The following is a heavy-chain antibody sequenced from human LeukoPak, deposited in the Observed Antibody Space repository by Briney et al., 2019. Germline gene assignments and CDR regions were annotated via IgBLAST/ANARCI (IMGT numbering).Heavy chain of an antibody. J-gene: IGHJ5*02. CDR3: AREAPVEMATIS. CDR1: GGSISSGGYY. Sequence: SETLSLTCTVSGGSISSGGYYWSLIRQHPGKGLEWIGYIYYSGSTYYNPSLKSRVTISVDTSKNQFSLKLSSVTAADTAVYYCAREAPVEMATISWGQGTLVTVSS. D-gene: IGHD5-24*01. CDR2: IYYSGST. V-gene: IGHV4-31*03.